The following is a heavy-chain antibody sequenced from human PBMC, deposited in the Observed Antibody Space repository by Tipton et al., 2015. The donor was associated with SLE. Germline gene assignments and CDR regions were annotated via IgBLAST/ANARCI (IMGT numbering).Heavy chain of an antibody. J-gene: IGHJ2*01. D-gene: IGHD5-24*01. CDR3: ARDGGDGYNHGYFDL. CDR1: GGSISNYY. CDR2: IYYSGST. Sequence: TLSLTCTVSGGSISNYYWSWIRQPPGKGLECIGYIYYSGSTNYNPSLKSRVTISVDTSKNQFSLKLSSVTAADTAVYYCARDGGDGYNHGYFDLWGRGTLVPDSS. V-gene: IGHV4-59*01.